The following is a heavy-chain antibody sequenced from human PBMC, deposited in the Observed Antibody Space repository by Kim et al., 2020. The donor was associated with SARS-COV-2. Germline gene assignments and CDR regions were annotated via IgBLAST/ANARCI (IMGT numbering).Heavy chain of an antibody. CDR2: ISYDGSHI. V-gene: IGHV3-30*04. J-gene: IGHJ4*02. Sequence: GGSLRLSCAASGFTFSSHALHWVRQAPGKGLEWVALISYDGSHISYPDSVKGRFIISRDNTKSTLYLQMNSLRPEDTAVYYCVAEIGYRSFDHWGQGTLVTVSS. CDR3: VAEIGYRSFDH. D-gene: IGHD3-16*02. CDR1: GFTFSSHA.